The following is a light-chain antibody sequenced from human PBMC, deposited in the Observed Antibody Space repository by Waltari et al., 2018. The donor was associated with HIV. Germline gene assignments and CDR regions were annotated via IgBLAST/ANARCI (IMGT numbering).Light chain of an antibody. CDR3: AAWDASLHVL. Sequence: QSVLTHPPSASGTLGQAVTISCFRRTSNIGSNTVNWYQHLPGAAPKLIIFRNHQRPSGVPDRFSGSQSGTSAFLTITGLLSGDEATYYCAAWDASLHVLFGGGTQLTVV. CDR2: RNH. J-gene: IGLJ2*01. V-gene: IGLV1-44*01. CDR1: TSNIGSNT.